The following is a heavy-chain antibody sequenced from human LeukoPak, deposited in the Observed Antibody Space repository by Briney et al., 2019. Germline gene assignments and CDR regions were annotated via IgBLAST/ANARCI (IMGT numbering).Heavy chain of an antibody. CDR2: INPNNGAT. CDR1: GYSFTGYY. D-gene: IGHD6-19*01. Sequence: ASVKVSCKASGYSFTGYYVHWVRQAPGQRLDYMGWINPNNGATNYPQRFQGRVSMTRDTSITTAYMEASRLTSDDTAVYYCVRASSGWAFDSWGQGTRVTVSA. V-gene: IGHV1-2*02. J-gene: IGHJ4*02. CDR3: VRASSGWAFDS.